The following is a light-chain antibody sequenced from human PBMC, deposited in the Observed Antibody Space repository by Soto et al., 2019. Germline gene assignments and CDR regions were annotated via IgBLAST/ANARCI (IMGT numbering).Light chain of an antibody. V-gene: IGLV2-11*01. Sequence: QSALTQPRSVSGSPGQSVTISCTGTSSDVGGYNYVSWYQQYPGKAPKLMIYDVSKRPSGVPDRFSGSKSGNTASLTISGLQAEDEADYYCYSYAGSYTFYVFGTGIKVTVL. J-gene: IGLJ1*01. CDR2: DVS. CDR3: YSYAGSYTFYV. CDR1: SSDVGGYNY.